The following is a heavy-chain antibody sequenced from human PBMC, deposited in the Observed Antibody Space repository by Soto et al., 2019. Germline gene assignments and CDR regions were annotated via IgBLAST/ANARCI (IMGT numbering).Heavy chain of an antibody. V-gene: IGHV4-59*01. CDR2: IYYSGRT. CDR1: GGSISSYY. J-gene: IGHJ6*02. CDR3: ARDGAYYDFWSGYYPGMDV. Sequence: PSETLSLTCTVSGGSISSYYWSWIRQPPGKGLEWIGYIYYSGRTNYNPSLKSRINKSVDTSKNQISLKLSSVTDADMAVYFFARDGAYYDFWSGYYPGMDVWGQGTTVTVSS. D-gene: IGHD3-3*01.